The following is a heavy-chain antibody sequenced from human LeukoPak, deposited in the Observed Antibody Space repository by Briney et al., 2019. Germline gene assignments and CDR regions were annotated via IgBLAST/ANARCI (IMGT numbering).Heavy chain of an antibody. CDR1: GGTFSSYA. V-gene: IGHV1-69*13. Sequence: RASVKVSCKASGGTFSSYAISWVRQAPGQGLEWMGGIIPIFGTANYAQKFQGRVTITADESTSTAYMELSSLRSEDTAVYYCARSEDGYYDSSGYSMAEYWGQGTLVTVSS. CDR3: ARSEDGYYDSSGYSMAEY. D-gene: IGHD3-22*01. CDR2: IIPIFGTA. J-gene: IGHJ4*02.